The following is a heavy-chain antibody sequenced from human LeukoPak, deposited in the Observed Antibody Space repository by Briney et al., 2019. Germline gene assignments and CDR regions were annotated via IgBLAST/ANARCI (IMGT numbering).Heavy chain of an antibody. CDR3: AKDGGYGPQNWFDP. Sequence: GGSLRLSCAASGFTFSSYGMHWVRQAPGKGLEWVAVIWYDGSNKYYADSVKGRFTISRDNSKNTLYLQMNSLRAEDAALYYCAKDGGYGPQNWFDPWGQGTLVTVSS. V-gene: IGHV3-33*06. CDR1: GFTFSSYG. D-gene: IGHD5-18*01. J-gene: IGHJ5*02. CDR2: IWYDGSNK.